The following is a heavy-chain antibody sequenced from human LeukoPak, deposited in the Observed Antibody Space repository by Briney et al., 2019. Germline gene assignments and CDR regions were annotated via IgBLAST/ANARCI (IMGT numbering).Heavy chain of an antibody. J-gene: IGHJ4*02. V-gene: IGHV3-21*01. CDR3: ARSYYYGSGSYFALDY. Sequence: GGSLRLSCSAPGFTFSSYSMNWVRQAPGKGLEWVSSISSSSSYIYYADSVKGRFTISRDNAKNSLYLQMNSLRAEDTAVYYCARSYYYGSGSYFALDYWGQGTLVTVSS. D-gene: IGHD3-10*01. CDR1: GFTFSSYS. CDR2: ISSSSSYI.